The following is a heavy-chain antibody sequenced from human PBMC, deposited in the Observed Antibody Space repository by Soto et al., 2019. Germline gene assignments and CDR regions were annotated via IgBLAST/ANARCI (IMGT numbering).Heavy chain of an antibody. Sequence: SETLSLTGTVAGGSISSYYWSWIRQPPGKGLAWIGYIYYIGSTNYNPSLKSRVTISVDTSKNQFSLKLSSVTAADTAVYYCARGLRRQLLNWFDPRGQGTLVTVSS. CDR3: ARGLRRQLLNWFDP. J-gene: IGHJ5*02. CDR2: IYYIGST. CDR1: GGSISSYY. V-gene: IGHV4-59*01. D-gene: IGHD2-2*01.